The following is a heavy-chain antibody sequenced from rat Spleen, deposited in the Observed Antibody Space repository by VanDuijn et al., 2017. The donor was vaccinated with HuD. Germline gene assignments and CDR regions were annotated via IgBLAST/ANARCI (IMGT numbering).Heavy chain of an antibody. CDR2: IRYDGGST. J-gene: IGHJ2*01. D-gene: IGHD4-6*01. V-gene: IGHV5-20*01. CDR1: GFTFSNYG. CDR3: ATSLIWGRFDY. Sequence: EVQLVESGGGLVQPGRSLKLSCAASGFTFSNYGMAWVRQAPKKGLEWVAYIRYDGGSTYYRDSVKGRFTISRDNAKSTLYLQMDSLRSEDTATYCWATSLIWGRFDYGGQGVMVTVSS.